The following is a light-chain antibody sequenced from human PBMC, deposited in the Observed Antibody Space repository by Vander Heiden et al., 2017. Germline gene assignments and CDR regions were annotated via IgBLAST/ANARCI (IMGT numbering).Light chain of an antibody. CDR3: CSFAGSYTLV. CDR1: SRDVGGYNY. Sequence: QSALTQPRSVSGSPGQSVTISCTGTSRDVGGYNYVSWYQQRPGKAPKLMIYDVSKRPSGVPDRFSGSKSGSTASLTISGLQAEDEADYYCCSFAGSYTLVFGGGTKLTGL. V-gene: IGLV2-11*01. J-gene: IGLJ2*01. CDR2: DVS.